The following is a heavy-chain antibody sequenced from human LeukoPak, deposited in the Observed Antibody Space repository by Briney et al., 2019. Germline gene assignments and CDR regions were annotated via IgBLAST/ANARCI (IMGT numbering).Heavy chain of an antibody. Sequence: GGSLRLSCAASGFTFSTYAMTWVRQAPGKGLEWVSLITGGGGSTYYVDSVKGRFTISRDNSKSTLYLEMNSLRAEDTAVYYCAKRSGTASLGGTNFDYWGQGTRVTASS. J-gene: IGHJ4*02. D-gene: IGHD6-19*01. CDR3: AKRSGTASLGGTNFDY. CDR2: ITGGGGST. CDR1: GFTFSTYA. V-gene: IGHV3-23*01.